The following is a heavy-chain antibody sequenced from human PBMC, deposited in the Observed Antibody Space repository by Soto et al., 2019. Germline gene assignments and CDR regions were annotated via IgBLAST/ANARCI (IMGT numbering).Heavy chain of an antibody. J-gene: IGHJ6*02. D-gene: IGHD3-22*01. Sequence: EVQLVESGGGLIQPGGSLRLSCAASGFTVSSNYMSWVRQAPGKGLEWVSVIYSGGSTYYADSVKGRFTISRDNSKNTLYLQMNSLRAEDTAVYYCARDPYYYDSSGYYYYYYGMDVWGQGTTVTVSS. CDR2: IYSGGST. CDR1: GFTVSSNY. CDR3: ARDPYYYDSSGYYYYYYGMDV. V-gene: IGHV3-53*01.